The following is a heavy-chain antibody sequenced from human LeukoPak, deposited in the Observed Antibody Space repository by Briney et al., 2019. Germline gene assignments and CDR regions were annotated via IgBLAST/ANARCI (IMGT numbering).Heavy chain of an antibody. J-gene: IGHJ4*02. Sequence: GASVKVSCKASGYTFIGYDINWVRQPTAQGLEWMGWMNSNSDYTGYAQKFQGRVTIISSTSISAAYMELSSLRSEDTAVDYCASCSGGGCYSDCPVTDWGQGTLVTVSS. CDR2: MNSNSDYT. CDR1: GYTFIGYD. CDR3: ASCSGGGCYSDCPVTD. V-gene: IGHV1-8*01. D-gene: IGHD2-15*01.